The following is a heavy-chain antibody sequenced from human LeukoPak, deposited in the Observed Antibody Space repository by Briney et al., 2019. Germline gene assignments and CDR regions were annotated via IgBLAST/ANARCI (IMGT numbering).Heavy chain of an antibody. V-gene: IGHV3-7*01. CDR1: GFTFSSYW. D-gene: IGHD6-19*01. CDR3: ARDHGGWEIPSYYFDY. CDR2: IKQDGSEK. Sequence: GGSLRLSCAASGFTFSSYWMSWVRQAPGKGLEWVANIKQDGSEKYYVDSVKGRFTISRDNAKNSLYLQMNSLRAEDTAVYYCARDHGGWEIPSYYFDYWGQGTLVAVSS. J-gene: IGHJ4*02.